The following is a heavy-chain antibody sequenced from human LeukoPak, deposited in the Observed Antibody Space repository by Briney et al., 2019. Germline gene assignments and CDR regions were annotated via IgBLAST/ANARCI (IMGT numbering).Heavy chain of an antibody. V-gene: IGHV1-3*01. CDR2: INAGNGNT. D-gene: IGHD2-15*01. Sequence: ASVTVSCKASGYTFTSYAMHWVRQAPGQRLEWMGWINAGNGNTKYSQKFQGKVTITRDTSASTAYMELSSLRSEDTAVYYCARDLGYCSGGSCYRYYYYYGMDVWGQGTTVAVSS. J-gene: IGHJ6*02. CDR3: ARDLGYCSGGSCYRYYYYYGMDV. CDR1: GYTFTSYA.